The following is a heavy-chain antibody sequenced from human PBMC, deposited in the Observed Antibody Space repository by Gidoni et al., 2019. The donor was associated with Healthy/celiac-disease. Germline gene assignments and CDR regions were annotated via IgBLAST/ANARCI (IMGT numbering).Heavy chain of an antibody. CDR2: IYHSGST. Sequence: QLQLQESGSGLVKPSQTLSLTCAVSSGSISSGGYSWSWIRQPPGKGLEWIGYIYHSGSTYYNPSLKSRVTISVDRSKNQFSLKLSSVTAADTAVYYCARVVDTAMAYFDYWGQGTLVTVSS. D-gene: IGHD5-18*01. CDR1: SGSISSGGYS. CDR3: ARVVDTAMAYFDY. V-gene: IGHV4-30-2*01. J-gene: IGHJ4*02.